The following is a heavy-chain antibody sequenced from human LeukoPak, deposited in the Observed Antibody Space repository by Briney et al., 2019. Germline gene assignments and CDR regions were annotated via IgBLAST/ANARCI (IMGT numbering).Heavy chain of an antibody. CDR1: GYTFTSYG. Sequence: ASVKVSCKASGYTFTSYGISWVRQAPGQGPEWMGWISAYNGNTNYAQKLQGRVTMTTDTSTSTAYMELRSLRSDDTAVYYCARVDIVATTSGEYYYYGMDVWGQGTTVTVSS. CDR3: ARVDIVATTSGEYYYYGMDV. D-gene: IGHD5-12*01. J-gene: IGHJ6*02. CDR2: ISAYNGNT. V-gene: IGHV1-18*01.